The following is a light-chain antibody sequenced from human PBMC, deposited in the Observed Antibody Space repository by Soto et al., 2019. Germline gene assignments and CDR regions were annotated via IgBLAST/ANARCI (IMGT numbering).Light chain of an antibody. J-gene: IGKJ2*01. CDR1: QSVSSTY. CDR2: STS. Sequence: EIVLTQSPGTLSLSPGERATLSCRASQSVSSTYLAWYQQKPGQAPRLLIYSTSSRATGIPDRFSGSGSETDFTLTISRLEPEDFAVYYCQQYGSTHTFGQGTKVDIK. CDR3: QQYGSTHT. V-gene: IGKV3-20*01.